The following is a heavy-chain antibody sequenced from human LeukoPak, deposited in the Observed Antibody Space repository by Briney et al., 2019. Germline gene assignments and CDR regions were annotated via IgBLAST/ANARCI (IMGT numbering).Heavy chain of an antibody. CDR2: IYYSGST. Sequence: SETLSLTCTVSGGSISSYYWSWIRQPPGKGLEWIGYIYYSGSTNYNPSLKSRVTISVDTSKNQFSLRLSSVTAADTAVYYCAREDRYCSGGSCYSDAFDIWGQGTMVTVSS. J-gene: IGHJ3*02. V-gene: IGHV4-59*01. D-gene: IGHD2-15*01. CDR1: GGSISSYY. CDR3: AREDRYCSGGSCYSDAFDI.